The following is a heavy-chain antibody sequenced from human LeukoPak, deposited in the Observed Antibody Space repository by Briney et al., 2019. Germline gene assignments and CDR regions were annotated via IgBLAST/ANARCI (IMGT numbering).Heavy chain of an antibody. J-gene: IGHJ6*03. CDR2: IYYSGST. Sequence: SETLSLTCTVSGDSIISSSYYWGWIRQPPGKGLEWIGSIYYSGSTYYNPSLKSRVSISADTSKNQFSLKLSSVTAADTAVYYCARGMALLRYMDVWGKGTTVTVSS. V-gene: IGHV4-39*07. CDR3: ARGMALLRYMDV. D-gene: IGHD5-24*01. CDR1: GDSIISSSYY.